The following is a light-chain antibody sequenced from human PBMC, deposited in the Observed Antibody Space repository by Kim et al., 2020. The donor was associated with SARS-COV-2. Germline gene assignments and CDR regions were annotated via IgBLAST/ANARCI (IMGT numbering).Light chain of an antibody. Sequence: PVKKAGFTWVGNIIGGLVVHWYRQKTVQGPFVVMCFDSDRPSGIPEQFSGANSGNTATLIISGVEAGDEADYYCQVWDTSSNHHYVFGTGTKVTVL. V-gene: IGLV3-21*04. CDR3: QVWDTSSNHHYV. J-gene: IGLJ1*01. CDR1: IIGGLV. CDR2: FDS.